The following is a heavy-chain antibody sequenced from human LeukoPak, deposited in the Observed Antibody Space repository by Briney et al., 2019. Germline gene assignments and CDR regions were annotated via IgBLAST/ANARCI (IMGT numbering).Heavy chain of an antibody. CDR1: GDSVSSNSAA. V-gene: IGHV6-1*01. CDR2: TYYRSKWST. Sequence: SQTLSLTCAISGDSVSSNSAAWNWIRQSPSRGLEWLGRTYYRSKWSTDYAESVKSRIIINPDTSKNQFSLQLNSVTPGDTAVYYCARLENWAFDYWGQGALITVSP. D-gene: IGHD7-27*01. CDR3: ARLENWAFDY. J-gene: IGHJ4*02.